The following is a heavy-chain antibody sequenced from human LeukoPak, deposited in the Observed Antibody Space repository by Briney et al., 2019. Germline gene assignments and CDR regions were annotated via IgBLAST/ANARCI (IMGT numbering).Heavy chain of an antibody. CDR1: GFTVSSNY. Sequence: GGSLRLSCAASGFTVSSNYMSWVRQAPGKGLEWVSVIYSGRSTYYADSVKGRFTISRDNSKNTPYLQMNSLRAEDTAVYYCARVSLAMVRGAPYYWGQGTLVTVSS. J-gene: IGHJ4*02. D-gene: IGHD3-10*01. CDR2: IYSGRST. CDR3: ARVSLAMVRGAPYY. V-gene: IGHV3-53*01.